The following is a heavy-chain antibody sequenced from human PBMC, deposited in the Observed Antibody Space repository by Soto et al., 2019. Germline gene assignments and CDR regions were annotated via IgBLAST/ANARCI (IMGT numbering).Heavy chain of an antibody. J-gene: IGHJ4*02. CDR1: GGIFSSNT. Sequence: QVYLVQSGAEVKKPGSSVKISCKASGGIFSSNTINWVRQAAGQGLEWMGGIIPLFGTANYAEKFQGRVNITADKSTKTEYMELTSLRSEDTAVYYCARKAACGGDCYAFDSWGQGTLVTVSS. CDR2: IIPLFGTA. CDR3: ARKAACGGDCYAFDS. V-gene: IGHV1-69*06. D-gene: IGHD2-21*02.